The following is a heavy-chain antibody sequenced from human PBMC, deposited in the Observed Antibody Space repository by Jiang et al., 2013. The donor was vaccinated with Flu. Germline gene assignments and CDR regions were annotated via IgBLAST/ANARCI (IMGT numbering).Heavy chain of an antibody. J-gene: IGHJ4*02. CDR1: GYSISSGYY. V-gene: IGHV4-38-2*01. D-gene: IGHD4-17*01. CDR2: IYHSGST. Sequence: LLKPSETLSLTCAVSGYSISSGYYWGWIRQPPGKGLEWIGSIYHSGSTYYNPSLKSRVTISVDTSKNQFSLKLSSVTAADTAVYYCAVTYGDYDAGYEAFDYWGQGTLVTVSS. CDR3: AVTYGDYDAGYEAFDY.